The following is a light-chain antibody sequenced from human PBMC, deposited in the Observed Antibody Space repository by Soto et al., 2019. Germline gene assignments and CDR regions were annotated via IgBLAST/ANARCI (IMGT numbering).Light chain of an antibody. CDR2: GAS. CDR1: QSVRSN. Sequence: EIVMTQSPATLSVSPGERVTLSCRASQSVRSNVAWYQHKPGQAPRLLIYGASTMDTGIPARFSGSGSGTEFTLTISSLQSEDFAVYYCQQSNNWLTFGGGTKVEIK. CDR3: QQSNNWLT. V-gene: IGKV3-15*01. J-gene: IGKJ4*01.